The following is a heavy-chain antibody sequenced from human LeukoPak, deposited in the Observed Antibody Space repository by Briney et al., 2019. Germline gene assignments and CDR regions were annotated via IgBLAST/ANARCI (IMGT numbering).Heavy chain of an antibody. J-gene: IGHJ4*02. CDR1: GFTFSNYA. CDR3: ARRSGIAVAGAFDY. Sequence: GGSLRLSRAASGFTFSNYAMRWVRQGPGKGLEWVSGISGSGDSTYYADSVKGRFTISRDNSKNTLCLQMNSLRAEDTAVYYCARRSGIAVAGAFDYWGQGTLVTVSP. V-gene: IGHV3-23*01. D-gene: IGHD6-19*01. CDR2: ISGSGDST.